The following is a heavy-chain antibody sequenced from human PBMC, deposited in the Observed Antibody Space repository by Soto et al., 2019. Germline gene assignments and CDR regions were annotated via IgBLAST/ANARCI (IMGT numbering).Heavy chain of an antibody. CDR1: GFTFSSYG. Sequence: VGSLRLSCAASGFTFSSYGMHWVRQAPGKGLEWVAVISYDGSNKYYADSVKGRFTISRDNSKNTLYLQMNSLRAEDTAVYYCAKDLTDIVVVPAARGYYYYGMDVWGQGTTVTVSS. CDR3: AKDLTDIVVVPAARGYYYYGMDV. CDR2: ISYDGSNK. J-gene: IGHJ6*02. D-gene: IGHD2-2*01. V-gene: IGHV3-30*18.